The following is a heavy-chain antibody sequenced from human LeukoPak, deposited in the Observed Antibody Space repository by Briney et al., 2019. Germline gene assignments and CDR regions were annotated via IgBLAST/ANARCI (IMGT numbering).Heavy chain of an antibody. CDR3: AWTFHYDILTGYYPFDY. D-gene: IGHD3-9*01. CDR1: GGSFSGYY. J-gene: IGHJ4*02. V-gene: IGHV4-34*01. CDR2: INHSGST. Sequence: SETLALTCAVYGGSFSGYYWSWIRQPPGKGLEWIGEINHSGSTNYNPSLKSRVTISVDTSKNQFSLKLSSVTAADTAVYYCAWTFHYDILTGYYPFDYWGQGTLVTVSS.